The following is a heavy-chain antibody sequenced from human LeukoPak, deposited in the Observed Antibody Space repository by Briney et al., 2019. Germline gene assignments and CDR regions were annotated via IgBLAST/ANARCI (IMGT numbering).Heavy chain of an antibody. CDR3: TRDSSGYY. D-gene: IGHD6-19*01. J-gene: IGHJ4*02. CDR2: INQDGRVK. V-gene: IGHV3-7*01. Sequence: GGSLRLSRAASGFTFSNYLMSWVRQAPEKGLEWVANINQDGRVKQYVDSMKGRFTISRDNAKNTLYLQMNSLRAEDTAVYYCTRDSSGYYWGQGTLVTVSS. CDR1: GFTFSNYL.